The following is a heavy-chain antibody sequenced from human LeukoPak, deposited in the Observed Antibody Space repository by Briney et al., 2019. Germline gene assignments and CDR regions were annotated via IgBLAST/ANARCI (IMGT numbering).Heavy chain of an antibody. CDR1: GYSFTSYW. CDR2: IYPGDSGT. D-gene: IGHD3-10*01. V-gene: IGHV5-51*01. Sequence: GESLKISCKGSGYSFTSYWIGWVRPKPGKGLEWMGIIYPGDSGTRYSPSFQGQVTISADKSISTAYLQWSSLKASDTTMYYCARSMVRGGTDAFDVWGQGTMVTVSS. CDR3: ARSMVRGGTDAFDV. J-gene: IGHJ3*01.